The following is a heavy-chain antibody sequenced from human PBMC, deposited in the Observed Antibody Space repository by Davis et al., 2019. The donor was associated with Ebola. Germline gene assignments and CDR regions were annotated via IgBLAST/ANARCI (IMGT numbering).Heavy chain of an antibody. CDR2: IIPIFGTA. D-gene: IGHD4-11*01. J-gene: IGHJ6*04. CDR3: AESMTTVTKKSYGMDV. CDR1: GYTFTNYY. V-gene: IGHV1-69*13. Sequence: AASVKVSCKASGYTFTNYYMHWVRQAPGQGLEWMGGIIPIFGTANYAQKFQGRVTITADESTSTAYMELSSLRSEDTAVYFCAESMTTVTKKSYGMDVWGSGTTVAVSS.